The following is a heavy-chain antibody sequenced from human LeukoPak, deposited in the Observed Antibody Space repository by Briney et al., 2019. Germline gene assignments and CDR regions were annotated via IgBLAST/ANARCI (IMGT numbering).Heavy chain of an antibody. D-gene: IGHD6-19*01. CDR2: IKSKTDGGTT. CDR1: GFTFSNAW. J-gene: IGHJ4*02. Sequence: GGSLRLSCAASGFTFSNAWMSWVRQAPGKGLEWVGRIKSKTDGGTTDYAAPVKGRFTISRDDSKNTLYLQMNSLKTEDTAVYYCARSGGGYSSGWYYGPIFDYWGQGTLVTVSS. CDR3: ARSGGGYSSGWYYGPIFDY. V-gene: IGHV3-15*01.